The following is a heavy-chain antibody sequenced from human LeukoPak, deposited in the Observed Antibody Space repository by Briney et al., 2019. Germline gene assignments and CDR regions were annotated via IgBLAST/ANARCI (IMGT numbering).Heavy chain of an antibody. CDR1: GFTFSDFY. CDR2: VSSSGGRL. Sequence: GGSLRLSCAASGFTFSDFYMTWIRQAPGKGLEWVSYVSSSGGRLWYAESVKGRFTISRDNAKNLVYLQMNSLRAEDTAVYYCARELKIGDLCLGYWGQGALVTVSS. D-gene: IGHD3-10*01. V-gene: IGHV3-11*04. J-gene: IGHJ4*02. CDR3: ARELKIGDLCLGY.